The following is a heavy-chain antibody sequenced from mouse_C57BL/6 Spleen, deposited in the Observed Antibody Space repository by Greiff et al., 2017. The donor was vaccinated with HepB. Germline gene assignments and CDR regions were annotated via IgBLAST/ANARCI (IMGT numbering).Heavy chain of an antibody. J-gene: IGHJ4*01. D-gene: IGHD1-1*01. CDR3: ARWYYYGSSYAMDY. CDR1: GYSFTDYN. CDR2: INPNYGTT. V-gene: IGHV1-39*01. Sequence: VQLQQSGPELVKPGASVKISCKASGYSFTDYNMNWVKQSNVKSLEWIGVINPNYGTTSYNQKFKGKATLTVDQSSSTAYMQLNSLTSEDSAVYYCARWYYYGSSYAMDYWGQGTSVTVSS.